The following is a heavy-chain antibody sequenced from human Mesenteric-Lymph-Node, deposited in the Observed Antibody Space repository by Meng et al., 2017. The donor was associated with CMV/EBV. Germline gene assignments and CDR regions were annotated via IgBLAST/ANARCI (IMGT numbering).Heavy chain of an antibody. Sequence: LTGAASGFTSSTYAMSWVRQAPGKGLEWVSGISGSGGSTYYADSVKGRFTISRDNSKNTLYLQMNSLRAEDTAVYYCAKGFTRYFDYWGQGTLVTVSS. V-gene: IGHV3-23*01. CDR2: ISGSGGST. D-gene: IGHD2-2*01. J-gene: IGHJ4*02. CDR3: AKGFTRYFDY. CDR1: GFTSSTYA.